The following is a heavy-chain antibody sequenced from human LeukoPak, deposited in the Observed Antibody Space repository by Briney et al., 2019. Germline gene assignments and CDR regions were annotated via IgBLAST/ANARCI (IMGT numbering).Heavy chain of an antibody. V-gene: IGHV6-1*01. Sequence: SQTLSLTCAISGASGSINSYAWNWIRQSPSRGLEWLGRTYYRSKWYNDYAVSVKSRITINPDTSKNQFSLQLNSVTPEDTAVYYCARGNTGTASRHFDWFAPSRYGMDVWGQGTTVTVSS. CDR1: GASGSINSYA. CDR2: TYYRSKWYN. J-gene: IGHJ6*02. CDR3: ARGNTGTASRHFDWFAPSRYGMDV. D-gene: IGHD3-9*01.